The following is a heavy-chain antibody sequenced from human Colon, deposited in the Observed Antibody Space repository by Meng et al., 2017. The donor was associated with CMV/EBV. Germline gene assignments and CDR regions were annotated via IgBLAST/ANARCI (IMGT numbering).Heavy chain of an antibody. CDR1: GFTLSDHY. D-gene: IGHD6-25*01. J-gene: IGHJ3*02. CDR3: TRGYSGVAIYAFDI. V-gene: IGHV3-72*01. Sequence: GESLKISCAASGFTLSDHYIDWVRQAPGKGLEWVGRIGNKAQRYTTEYAASVKGRFTISRDDSENSLYLQMNSLKSEDAAVYYSTRGYSGVAIYAFDIWGQGTKVNVSS. CDR2: IGNKAQRYTT.